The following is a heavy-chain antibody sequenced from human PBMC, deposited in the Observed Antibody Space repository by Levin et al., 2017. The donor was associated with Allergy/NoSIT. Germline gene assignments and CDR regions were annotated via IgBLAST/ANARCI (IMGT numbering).Heavy chain of an antibody. CDR1: GYSFPSYW. D-gene: IGHD6-19*01. CDR2: IYPGDSDT. V-gene: IGHV5-51*01. Sequence: KRGESLKISCKGSGYSFPSYWIAWVRQMPEKGLEWMGIIYPGDSDTRYSPSFQGQVTISADKSISTAYLQWSSLKASDTAKYYCARVRVADTLATLWAPFDCWGQGTLVTVSS. J-gene: IGHJ4*02. CDR3: ARVRVADTLATLWAPFDC.